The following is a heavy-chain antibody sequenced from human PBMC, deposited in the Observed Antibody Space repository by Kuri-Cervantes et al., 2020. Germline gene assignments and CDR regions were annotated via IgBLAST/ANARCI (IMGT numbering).Heavy chain of an antibody. CDR2: IWYDGSNK. CDR3: ARDYDSYGNLDY. D-gene: IGHD3-22*01. Sequence: GESLKISCAASGFMFSDYFMSWVRQAPGKGLDWVAVIWYDGSNKNYVDSVKGRFTISRDNSKDTLFLQMHGLRVEDTAIYYCARDYDSYGNLDYWGQGTRVTVSS. CDR1: GFMFSDYF. J-gene: IGHJ4*02. V-gene: IGHV3-33*08.